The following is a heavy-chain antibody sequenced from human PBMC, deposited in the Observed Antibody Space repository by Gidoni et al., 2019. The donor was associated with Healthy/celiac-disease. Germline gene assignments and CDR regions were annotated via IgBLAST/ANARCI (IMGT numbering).Heavy chain of an antibody. CDR2: INPNSGGT. CDR3: AREGFMGYCSGGSCYTPFDY. V-gene: IGHV1-2*02. D-gene: IGHD2-15*01. J-gene: IGHJ4*02. CDR1: GYTFTGYY. Sequence: QVQLVQSGAEVKKPGASVKVSCKASGYTFTGYYMQWVRQAPGQGLELMGWINPNSGGTNYAQKFQGRVTMTRDTSISTAYMELSRLRSDDTAVYYCAREGFMGYCSGGSCYTPFDYWGQGTLVTVSS.